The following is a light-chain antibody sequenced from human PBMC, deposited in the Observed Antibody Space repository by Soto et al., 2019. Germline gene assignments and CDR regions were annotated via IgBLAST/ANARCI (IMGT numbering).Light chain of an antibody. CDR3: QQSYSTLMYT. V-gene: IGKV1-39*01. Sequence: DIQVTQSPSSLSASVGDRVIITCRASQYISTYLNWYQQKPGKAPKLLIYAASSLQSGVPSRFSGTGSGTDFTLTISNLQPEDFATYYCQQSYSTLMYTFGQGTKLEIK. J-gene: IGKJ2*01. CDR1: QYISTY. CDR2: AAS.